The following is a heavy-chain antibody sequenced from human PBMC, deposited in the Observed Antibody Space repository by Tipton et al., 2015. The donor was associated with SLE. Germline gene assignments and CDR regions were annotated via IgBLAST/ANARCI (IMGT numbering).Heavy chain of an antibody. CDR2: ISAYNGNT. D-gene: IGHD2-2*02. J-gene: IGHJ4*02. CDR3: ARESTYCSSTSCYTGVGY. V-gene: IGHV1-18*01. Sequence: QLVQSGAEVKKPGASVKVSCKASGYTFSSYGINWVRQAPGQGLEWMGWISAYNGNTNYTQKLLGRVTMTTDTSTNTAYMELRSLRSDDTALYYCARESTYCSSTSCYTGVGYWGQGTLVTVSS. CDR1: GYTFSSYG.